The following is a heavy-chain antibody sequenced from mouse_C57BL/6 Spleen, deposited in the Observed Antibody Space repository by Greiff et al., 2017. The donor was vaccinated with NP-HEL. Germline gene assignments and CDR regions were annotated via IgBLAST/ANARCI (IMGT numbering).Heavy chain of an antibody. Sequence: VQLKQSGAELVKPGASVKISCKASGYAFSSYWMNWVKQRPGKGLEWIGQIYPGDGDTNYNGKFTGKATLTADKSSSTAYMQLSSLTSEDSAVYFCARADYSNERAYYFDYWGQGTTLTVSS. D-gene: IGHD2-5*01. CDR1: GYAFSSYW. J-gene: IGHJ2*01. CDR2: IYPGDGDT. V-gene: IGHV1-80*01. CDR3: ARADYSNERAYYFDY.